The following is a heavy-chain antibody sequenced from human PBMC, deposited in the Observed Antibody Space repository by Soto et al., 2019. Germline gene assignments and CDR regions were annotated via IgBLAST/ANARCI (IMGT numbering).Heavy chain of an antibody. CDR1: GFTFSSYA. V-gene: IGHV3-7*01. J-gene: IGHJ6*03. D-gene: IGHD5-12*01. CDR2: IKQDESEI. CDR3: ATYSGYVLPMDI. Sequence: LRLSCAASGFTFSSYAMSWVRQAPGKGLEWVASIKQDESEIYYVDSVKGRFTIARDNAKNSLYLQMNSLRAEDTAVYYCATYSGYVLPMDIWGSGTTVTVSS.